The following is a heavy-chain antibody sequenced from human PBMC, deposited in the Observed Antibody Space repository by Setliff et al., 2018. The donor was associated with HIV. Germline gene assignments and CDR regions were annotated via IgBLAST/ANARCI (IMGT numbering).Heavy chain of an antibody. CDR2: IYYSGNT. Sequence: SETLSLTCSVSGDSIFTSTYYWGWIRQPPGKRLEWIGSIYYSGNTYYNPSLKSRVTISVDTSKNQFFLNLSYVTATDSAVYYCARLGRPYSGQGWFDPWGQGTLVTVSS. CDR1: GDSIFTSTYY. V-gene: IGHV4-39*01. CDR3: ARLGRPYSGQGWFDP. J-gene: IGHJ5*02. D-gene: IGHD5-12*01.